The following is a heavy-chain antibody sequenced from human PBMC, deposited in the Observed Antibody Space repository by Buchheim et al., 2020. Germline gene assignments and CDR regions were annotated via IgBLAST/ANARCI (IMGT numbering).Heavy chain of an antibody. Sequence: EVQLVESGGGLVKPGGSLRLSCAASGFTFSSYSMNWVRQAPGKGLEWVSSISSSSSYIYYGDSVEGRFTISRDNAKNSLYLQMNSLRAEDTAVYYCAVAVASSTSCTPDYWGQGTL. V-gene: IGHV3-21*01. CDR2: ISSSSSYI. CDR3: AVAVASSTSCTPDY. CDR1: GFTFSSYS. J-gene: IGHJ4*02. D-gene: IGHD2-2*01.